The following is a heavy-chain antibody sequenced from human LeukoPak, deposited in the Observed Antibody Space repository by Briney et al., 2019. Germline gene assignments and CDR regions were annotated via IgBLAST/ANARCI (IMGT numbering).Heavy chain of an antibody. CDR1: GGSISSSNW. V-gene: IGHV4-4*02. D-gene: IGHD3-9*01. J-gene: IGHJ3*02. Sequence: SETLSLTCAVSGGSISSSNWWSWVRPPPGKGLEWIGEIYHSGSTNYNPSLKSRVTISVDKSKNQFSLKLSSVTAADTAVYYCARPKTGSDAFDIWGQGTMVTVSS. CDR3: ARPKTGSDAFDI. CDR2: IYHSGST.